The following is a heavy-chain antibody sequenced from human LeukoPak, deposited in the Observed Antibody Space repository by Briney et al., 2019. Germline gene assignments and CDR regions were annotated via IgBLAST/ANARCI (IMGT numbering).Heavy chain of an antibody. Sequence: SETLSLTCAVYGESSSGYYWSWIRQPPGKGLEWIGEINHSGSTNYNPSLKSRVTISVDTSKNQFSLKLSSVTAADTAVYYCARAGCSGGNCYLQYNWFDPWGQGTLVTVSS. CDR2: INHSGST. D-gene: IGHD2-15*01. V-gene: IGHV4-34*01. CDR3: ARAGCSGGNCYLQYNWFDP. J-gene: IGHJ5*02. CDR1: GESSSGYY.